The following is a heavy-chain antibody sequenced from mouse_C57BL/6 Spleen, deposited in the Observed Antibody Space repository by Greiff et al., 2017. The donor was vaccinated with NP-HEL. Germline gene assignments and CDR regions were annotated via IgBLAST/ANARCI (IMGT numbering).Heavy chain of an antibody. CDR1: GYTFTDYY. J-gene: IGHJ3*01. D-gene: IGHD2-4*01. V-gene: IGHV1-26*01. CDR2: INPNNGGT. CDR3: ARSKGALYYDYDGGFAY. Sequence: EVQLQQSGPELVKPGASVKISCKASGYTFTDYYMNWVKQSHGKSLEWIGDINPNNGGTSYNQKFKGKATLTVDKSSSTAYMELRSLTSEDSAVYYCARSKGALYYDYDGGFAYWGQGTLVTVSA.